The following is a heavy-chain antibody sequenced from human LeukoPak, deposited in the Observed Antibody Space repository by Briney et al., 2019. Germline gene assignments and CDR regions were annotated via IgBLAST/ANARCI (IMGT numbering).Heavy chain of an antibody. CDR1: GFTFSDSY. V-gene: IGHV3-11*06. J-gene: IGHJ4*02. CDR3: ARALGSSWDSSLDS. Sequence: GGSLRLSCAASGFTFSDSYMSWIRQAPGKGLEWVSHISSSSSYTNQADSVKGRFTISRDNSKNTLYLQMNSLRTEDTAVYYCARALGSSWDSSLDSWGQGTLVPVSS. D-gene: IGHD6-13*01. CDR2: ISSSSSYT.